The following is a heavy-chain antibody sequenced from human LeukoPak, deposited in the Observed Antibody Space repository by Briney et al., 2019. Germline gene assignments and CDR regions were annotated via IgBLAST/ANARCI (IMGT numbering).Heavy chain of an antibody. Sequence: SETLSLTCTVSGGSLSSYYWSWIRQPPGKGLEWIGYIYYSGSTNYNPSLKSRVTISVGTSKNQFFLKLSSVTAADTAVYYCTRDVYCGGDCSYFDSWGQGTLVSVSS. V-gene: IGHV4-59*01. CDR3: TRDVYCGGDCSYFDS. D-gene: IGHD2-21*02. CDR1: GGSLSSYY. CDR2: IYYSGST. J-gene: IGHJ4*02.